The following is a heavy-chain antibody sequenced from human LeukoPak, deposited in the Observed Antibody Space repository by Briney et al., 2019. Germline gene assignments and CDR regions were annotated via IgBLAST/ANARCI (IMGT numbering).Heavy chain of an antibody. CDR3: AKDDYGGNSAFNAFDI. V-gene: IGHV3-23*01. J-gene: IGHJ3*02. D-gene: IGHD4-23*01. CDR2: ISGSGGST. CDR1: GFTFSSYA. Sequence: GGSLRLSCAASGFTFSSYAMSWVRQAPGKGLEWVSAISGSGGSTYYADSVKGRFTISRDNSKNTLYLQMNSLRAEDTAVYYCAKDDYGGNSAFNAFDIWGQGTMVTVSS.